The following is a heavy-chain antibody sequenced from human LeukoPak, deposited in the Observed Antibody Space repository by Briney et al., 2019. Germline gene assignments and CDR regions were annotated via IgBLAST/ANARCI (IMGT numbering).Heavy chain of an antibody. V-gene: IGHV4-4*07. CDR1: PDSVTDYY. D-gene: IGHD3-10*01. Sequence: PSETLSLTCTVSPDSVTDYYWSWLRQPVGKGLEWIGYIYDIGSTNYNPSLRSRVTMSLDRSKSQFSLKLTSVTAADTAVYYCARGGSFYYYMDAWGKGTTVTVSS. CDR2: IYDIGST. CDR3: ARGGSFYYYMDA. J-gene: IGHJ6*03.